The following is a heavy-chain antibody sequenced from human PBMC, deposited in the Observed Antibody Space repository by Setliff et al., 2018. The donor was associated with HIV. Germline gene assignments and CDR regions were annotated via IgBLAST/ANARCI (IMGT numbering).Heavy chain of an antibody. CDR3: AKDRSRGNYYVDY. V-gene: IGHV3-21*01. Sequence: PGGSLRLSCAASGFTFSSYSMNWVRQAPGKGLEWVSSISSSSSYIYYADSVKGRFTVSRDNSNNTLFLQMRSLRPEDTAVYYCAKDRSRGNYYVDYWGQGTLVTVSS. D-gene: IGHD3-22*01. J-gene: IGHJ4*02. CDR2: ISSSSSYI. CDR1: GFTFSSYS.